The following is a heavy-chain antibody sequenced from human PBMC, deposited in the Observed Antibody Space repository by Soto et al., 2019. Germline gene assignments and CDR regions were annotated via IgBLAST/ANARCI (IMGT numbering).Heavy chain of an antibody. V-gene: IGHV1-18*01. J-gene: IGHJ6*02. CDR1: GYTFTSYG. CDR3: ATRGTYYDFWSGYYPGGMDV. Sequence: ASVKVSCKASGYTFTSYGISWVRQAPGQGLEWMGWISAYNGNTNYAQKLQGRVTMTTDTSTSTAYMELRSLRSDDTAVYYCATRGTYYDFWSGYYPGGMDVWGQGTTVTVSS. CDR2: ISAYNGNT. D-gene: IGHD3-3*01.